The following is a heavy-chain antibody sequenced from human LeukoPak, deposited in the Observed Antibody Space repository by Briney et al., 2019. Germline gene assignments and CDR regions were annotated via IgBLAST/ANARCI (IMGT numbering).Heavy chain of an antibody. CDR1: GGTFSSYA. CDR3: ARDGGGIYCSGGSCTGYYYYMDV. V-gene: IGHV1-69*05. D-gene: IGHD2-15*01. CDR2: IIPIFGTA. Sequence: SVKVSCKASGGTFSSYAISWVRQAPGQGLEWMGGIIPIFGTANYAQKFQGRVTITTDESTSTAYMELSSLRSEDTAVYYCARDGGGIYCSGGSCTGYYYYMDVWGKGTTVTVSS. J-gene: IGHJ6*03.